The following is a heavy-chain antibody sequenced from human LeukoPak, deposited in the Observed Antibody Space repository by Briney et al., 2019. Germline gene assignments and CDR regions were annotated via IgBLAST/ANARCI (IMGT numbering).Heavy chain of an antibody. V-gene: IGHV4-59*01. CDR1: GGSISSYY. CDR3: ARVVTLRRYYYYYYMDV. CDR2: ISYSGST. Sequence: SETLSLTCTVSGGSISSYYWSWIRQPPGKGLEWIGYISYSGSTNYNASLKSRVTISVDTSKNQFSLKLSSVTAADTAVYYCARVVTLRRYYYYYYMDVWGKGTTVTVSS. J-gene: IGHJ6*03. D-gene: IGHD2-21*01.